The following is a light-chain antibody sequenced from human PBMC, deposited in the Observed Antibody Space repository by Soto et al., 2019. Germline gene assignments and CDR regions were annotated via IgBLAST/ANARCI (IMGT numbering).Light chain of an antibody. CDR1: QSVRNY. J-gene: IGKJ1*01. V-gene: IGKV3-15*01. CDR3: QQYNNWWT. Sequence: DIVMTQSPATLSVSQGERATLSCRASQSVRNYLAWYQQKPGQAPRLLIHGASTRATGIPARFSGSGSGTEFTLTISSLQSEDFAVYYCQQYNNWWTFGQGTKVDI. CDR2: GAS.